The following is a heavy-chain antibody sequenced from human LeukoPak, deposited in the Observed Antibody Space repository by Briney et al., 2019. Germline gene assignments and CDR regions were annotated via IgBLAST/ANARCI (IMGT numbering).Heavy chain of an antibody. CDR3: ARDHDDRNYYRLNWFDP. Sequence: SETLSLTCAVYGGSFSGYYWSWIRQPPGKGLEWIGEINHSGSTNYNPSLKSRVTISVDTSKNQFSLKLTSVTAADAAIYFCARDHDDRNYYRLNWFDPLGQGTLVTVSS. CDR1: GGSFSGYY. V-gene: IGHV4-34*01. CDR2: INHSGST. J-gene: IGHJ5*02. D-gene: IGHD4-11*01.